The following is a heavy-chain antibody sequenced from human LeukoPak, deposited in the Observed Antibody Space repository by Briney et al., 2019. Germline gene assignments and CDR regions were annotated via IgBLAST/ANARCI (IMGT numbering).Heavy chain of an antibody. CDR3: ARHKGGYSYANWFDP. CDR1: GDSTSNFY. Sequence: SETLSLTCTVSGDSTSNFYWNWIRQSPGKGLEWIGNIHYSGSTNYNPSLKGRVTISVDTSKNQFSLKLSSVTAADTAVYYCARHKGGYSYANWFDPWGQGTLVTVSS. D-gene: IGHD5-18*01. CDR2: IHYSGST. J-gene: IGHJ5*02. V-gene: IGHV4-59*08.